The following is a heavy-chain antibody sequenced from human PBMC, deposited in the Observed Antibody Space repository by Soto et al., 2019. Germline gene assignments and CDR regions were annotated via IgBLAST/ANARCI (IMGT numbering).Heavy chain of an antibody. Sequence: QVQLQESGPGLVKPSQTLSLTCTVSGGSISSGDYYWSWIRQPPGKGLEWIGYIYYSGSTYYNPSLQSLVTVSVDTSKNRFSRKLSSVTAADPAVYYCGGGIVVVTTTFGFDYWGQGTLVTVSS. V-gene: IGHV4-30-4*01. D-gene: IGHD2-21*02. CDR1: GGSISSGDYY. J-gene: IGHJ4*02. CDR3: GGGIVVVTTTFGFDY. CDR2: IYYSGST.